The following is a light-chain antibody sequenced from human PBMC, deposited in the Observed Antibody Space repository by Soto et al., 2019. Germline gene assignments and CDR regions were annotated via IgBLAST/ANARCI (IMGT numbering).Light chain of an antibody. V-gene: IGKV1-27*01. CDR2: AAS. J-gene: IGKJ5*01. Sequence: DIRMTQSPSSLSASVGDRVTITCRASQDITLYLAWYQQKPGKSPNLLIYAASTLQSGVPSRFSGSGSGTDFTLTISSLQPEDVATYYCQKYNSAPAITFGQGTRLEIK. CDR1: QDITLY. CDR3: QKYNSAPAIT.